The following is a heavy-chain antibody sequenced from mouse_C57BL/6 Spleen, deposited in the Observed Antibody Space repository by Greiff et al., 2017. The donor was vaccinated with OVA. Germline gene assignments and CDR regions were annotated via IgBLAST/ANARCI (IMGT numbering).Heavy chain of an antibody. V-gene: IGHV1-7*01. Sequence: QLQQSGAELAKPGASVKLSCKASGYTFTSYWMHWVKQRPGQGLEWIGYINPSSGYTKYNQKFKDKATLTADKSSSTAYMQLSSLTYEDSAVYYCARIYYGSSNGMDYWGQGTSVTVSS. CDR1: GYTFTSYW. CDR2: INPSSGYT. J-gene: IGHJ4*01. D-gene: IGHD2-2*01. CDR3: ARIYYGSSNGMDY.